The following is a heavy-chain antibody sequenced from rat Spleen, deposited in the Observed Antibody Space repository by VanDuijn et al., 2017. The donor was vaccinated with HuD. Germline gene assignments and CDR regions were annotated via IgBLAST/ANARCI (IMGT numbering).Heavy chain of an antibody. CDR3: ASEFGDY. V-gene: IGHV6-6*01. J-gene: IGHJ2*01. CDR2: IKAKSNNYAT. Sequence: EVQVLESGGGLVQPGNSLKLSCANSGFTFSTAWMYWYRQFPEKRIEWVARIKAKSNNYATDYTESVKGRFTISRDDSKSSIYLQMNNLKEEDTAIYYCASEFGDYWGQGVMVTVSS. CDR1: GFTFSTAW. D-gene: IGHD4-3*01.